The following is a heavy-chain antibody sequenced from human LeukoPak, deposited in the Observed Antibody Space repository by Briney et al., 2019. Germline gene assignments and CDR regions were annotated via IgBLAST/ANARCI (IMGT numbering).Heavy chain of an antibody. Sequence: GGSLRLSRAASGFTFSSYSMNWVRQAPGKGLEWVSSISTTSDYIHYADSLKGRLAISRDNGKNPLYLQMNSLRAEDTAVYYRARGGTYSQGFDYWGQGSLVTVSS. CDR3: ARGGTYSQGFDY. V-gene: IGHV3-21*01. CDR2: ISTTSDYI. CDR1: GFTFSSYS. J-gene: IGHJ4*02. D-gene: IGHD6-13*01.